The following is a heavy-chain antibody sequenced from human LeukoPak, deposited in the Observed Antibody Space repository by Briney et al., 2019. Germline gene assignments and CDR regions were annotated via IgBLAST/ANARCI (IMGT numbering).Heavy chain of an antibody. V-gene: IGHV1-2*02. J-gene: IGHJ4*02. CDR1: GYTLTGYY. D-gene: IGHD5-24*01. CDR2: INPNSGGT. CDR3: AREDGYNPESLFDY. Sequence: ASVKVSCKASGYTLTGYYMHWVRQAPGQGLEWMGWINPNSGGTNYAQKFQGRVTMTRDTSISTAYMELSRLRSDDTAVYYCAREDGYNPESLFDYWGQGTLVTVSS.